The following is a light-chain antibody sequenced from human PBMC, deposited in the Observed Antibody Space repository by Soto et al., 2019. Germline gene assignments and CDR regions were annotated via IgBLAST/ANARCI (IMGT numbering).Light chain of an antibody. CDR3: SSYAGSSNV. Sequence: QSALTQPASVSGSPGQSITISCTGTNSDVGAYDYVSWYQQHPGKAPKFMIYEVANRPSGVSHRFSGSKSGNTASLTISGLQAEDEADYYCSSYAGSSNVFGTGTKVTVL. V-gene: IGLV2-14*01. CDR1: NSDVGAYDY. J-gene: IGLJ1*01. CDR2: EVA.